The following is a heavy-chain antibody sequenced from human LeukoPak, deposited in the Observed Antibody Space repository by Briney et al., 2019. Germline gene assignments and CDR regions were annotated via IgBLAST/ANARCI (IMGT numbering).Heavy chain of an antibody. Sequence: SVTVSCMTSVCTFTQSVISWVGPAAGQGLDWMGWINAINGDTNYAQKFQARVTMTTDTSTSTAYMVLRSLRSDDTAVYYCARVIRKDSSGYFYVDYWGQGTLVTVSS. CDR1: VCTFTQSV. CDR3: ARVIRKDSSGYFYVDY. V-gene: IGHV1-18*01. CDR2: INAINGDT. J-gene: IGHJ4*02. D-gene: IGHD3-22*01.